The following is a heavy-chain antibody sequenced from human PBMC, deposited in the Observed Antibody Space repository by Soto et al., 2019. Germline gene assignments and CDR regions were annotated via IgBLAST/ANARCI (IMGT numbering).Heavy chain of an antibody. J-gene: IGHJ5*02. D-gene: IGHD4-17*01. V-gene: IGHV4-4*03. Sequence: RRTLSLTCAVSGGSISSSNWWSWVRQPPGKGLEWIGEIYHSGSTNYNPSLKSRVTISVDKSKNQFSLKLSSVTAADTAVYYCARVWTTVTNWFDPWGQGTLVTVSS. CDR3: ARVWTTVTNWFDP. CDR2: IYHSGST. CDR1: GGSISSSNW.